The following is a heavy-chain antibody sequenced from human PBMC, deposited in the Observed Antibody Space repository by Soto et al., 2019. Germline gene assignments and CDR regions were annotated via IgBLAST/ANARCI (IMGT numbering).Heavy chain of an antibody. Sequence: QVQLVQSGAEVKKPGASVKVSCKASGYTFTSYGISWGRQAPGQVLEWMGWISAYNGNTNYAQKLQGRVTMTTDTSTSTAYMELRSLRSDDTAVYYCARDGALGENYSYYGMDVWGQGTTVTVSS. V-gene: IGHV1-18*01. J-gene: IGHJ6*02. CDR3: ARDGALGENYSYYGMDV. CDR2: ISAYNGNT. CDR1: GYTFTSYG. D-gene: IGHD3-16*01.